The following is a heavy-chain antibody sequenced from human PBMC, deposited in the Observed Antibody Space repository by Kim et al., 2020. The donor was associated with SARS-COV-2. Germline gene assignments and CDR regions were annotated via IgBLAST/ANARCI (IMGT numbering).Heavy chain of an antibody. CDR3: ARVTPAWSMDV. CDR1: GGTFSSYA. Sequence: SVKVSCKASGGTFSSYAISWVRQAPGQGLEWMGRIIPILGIANYAQKFQGRVTITADKSTSTAYMELSSLRSEDTAVYYCARVTPAWSMDVWGQGTTVTVSS. D-gene: IGHD1-26*01. J-gene: IGHJ6*02. V-gene: IGHV1-69*04. CDR2: IIPILGIA.